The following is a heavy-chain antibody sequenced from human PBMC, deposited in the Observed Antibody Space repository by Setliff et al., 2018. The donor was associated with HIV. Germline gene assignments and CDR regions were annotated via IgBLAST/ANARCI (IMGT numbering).Heavy chain of an antibody. J-gene: IGHJ6*02. CDR3: ARAGPSGYYGSGSPYYYYYGMDV. CDR1: GGTFSSYV. V-gene: IGHV1-69*10. Sequence: SVKVSCKASGGTFSSYVISWVRQAPGQGPEWMGGIIPMYGVTNYAQKFQGRVTITTDTSTSTAYMELRSLRSDDTAVYYCARAGPSGYYGSGSPYYYYYGMDVWGQGTTVTVSS. D-gene: IGHD3-10*01. CDR2: IIPMYGVT.